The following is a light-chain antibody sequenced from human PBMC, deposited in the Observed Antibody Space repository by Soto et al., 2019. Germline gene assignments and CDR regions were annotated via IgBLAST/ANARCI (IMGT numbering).Light chain of an antibody. J-gene: IGLJ1*01. CDR1: SSDVGAFNY. V-gene: IGLV2-14*03. CDR2: DVS. CDR3: SLYTSSSTYV. Sequence: QSALTQPASVSGSPGQAITISCSGTSSDVGAFNYVSWYQQHPGKAPKLMIYDVSHRPSGVSNRFSGSKSGNTASLTISGLRAGDEAGYYCSLYTSSSTYVFGTGTNVTGL.